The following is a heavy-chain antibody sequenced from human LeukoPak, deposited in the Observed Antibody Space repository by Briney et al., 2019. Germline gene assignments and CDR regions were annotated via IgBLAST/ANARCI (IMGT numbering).Heavy chain of an antibody. Sequence: PGGSLRLSCAASGFTFSSYSMNWVRQAPGKGLEWIGEIYHSGSTNYNPSLKSRVTISVDKSKNQFSLKLSSVTAADTAVYYCARASGRVKIAALSLWGQGTLVTVSS. CDR2: IYHSGST. CDR3: ARASGRVKIAALSL. J-gene: IGHJ4*02. D-gene: IGHD6-13*01. CDR1: GFTFSSYSM. V-gene: IGHV4-4*02.